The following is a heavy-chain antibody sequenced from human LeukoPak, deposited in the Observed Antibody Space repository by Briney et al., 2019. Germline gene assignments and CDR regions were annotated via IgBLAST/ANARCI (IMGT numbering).Heavy chain of an antibody. V-gene: IGHV4-4*07. CDR2: IYTSGST. D-gene: IGHD3-22*01. CDR1: GGSISSYY. J-gene: IGHJ4*02. CDR3: ARHRRSGYSYDY. Sequence: SETQSLTCTVSGGSISSYYWSWIRQPAGKGLEWIGRIYTSGSTNYNPSLKNRVTMSVDTSKNQFSLKLSSVTAADTAVYYCARHRRSGYSYDYWGQGTLVTVSS.